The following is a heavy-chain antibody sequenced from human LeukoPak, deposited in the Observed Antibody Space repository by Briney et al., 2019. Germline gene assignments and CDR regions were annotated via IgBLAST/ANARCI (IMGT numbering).Heavy chain of an antibody. CDR1: GYIFTGYY. V-gene: IGHV1-2*02. Sequence: VASVKVSCKASGYIFTGYYLHWVRQAPGQGLEWMGWINPDSGSTNYAQNFQGRVTMTRDTSITTAYMELSSLRSDDTAVYYCVRRYCGITSCYYFDSWGQGTLVTVAS. J-gene: IGHJ4*02. D-gene: IGHD2-2*01. CDR3: VRRYCGITSCYYFDS. CDR2: INPDSGST.